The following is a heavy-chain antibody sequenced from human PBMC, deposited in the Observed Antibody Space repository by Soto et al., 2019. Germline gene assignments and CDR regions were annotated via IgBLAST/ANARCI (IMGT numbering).Heavy chain of an antibody. D-gene: IGHD6-13*01. CDR3: ARHRRYSSSWVYFDY. J-gene: IGHJ4*02. CDR1: GGSISSYY. CDR2: IYYSGST. V-gene: IGHV4-59*08. Sequence: SETLSLTCTVSGGSISSYYWSWIRQPPGKGLEWIGYIYYSGSTNYNPSLKSRVTISVDTSKNQFSLKLSSVTAADTAVYYCARHRRYSSSWVYFDYWGQGTLVTVSS.